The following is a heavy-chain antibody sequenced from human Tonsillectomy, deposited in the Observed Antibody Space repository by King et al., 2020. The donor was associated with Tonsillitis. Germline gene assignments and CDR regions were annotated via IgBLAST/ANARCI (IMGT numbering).Heavy chain of an antibody. V-gene: IGHV3-33*01. Sequence: VQLVESGGGVVQPGRSLRLSCAASGFTFDSYVMNWVRQAPGKGLEWVALIWYDGTRKYYADSVEGRFTISRDNSKNTVYLQMNSLRAEDTAVYYCARGEGRLWFGEDAFDIWGQGTMVTVSS. D-gene: IGHD3-10*01. J-gene: IGHJ3*02. CDR2: IWYDGTRK. CDR1: GFTFDSYV. CDR3: ARGEGRLWFGEDAFDI.